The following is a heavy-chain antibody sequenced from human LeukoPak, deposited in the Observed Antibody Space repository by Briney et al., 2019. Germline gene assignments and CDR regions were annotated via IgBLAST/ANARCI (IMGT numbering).Heavy chain of an antibody. V-gene: IGHV4-39*01. Sequence: PSETLSLTCTVSGGSITSTSYYWGWIRQPPGKGLEWIGSMYYTGSTFYNPSLRSRVIISVDSTKNQFSLKLNSVAASDTAVYYRARHRGYCSGSSCYSVWFDPWGQGALVTVSS. J-gene: IGHJ5*02. CDR2: MYYTGST. CDR3: ARHRGYCSGSSCYSVWFDP. CDR1: GGSITSTSYY. D-gene: IGHD2-15*01.